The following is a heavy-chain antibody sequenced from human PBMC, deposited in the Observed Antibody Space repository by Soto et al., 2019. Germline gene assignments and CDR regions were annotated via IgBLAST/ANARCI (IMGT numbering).Heavy chain of an antibody. CDR2: IYYSGST. D-gene: IGHD3-10*01. CDR3: ARIYYYGSGNFFDY. CDR1: GGSVSSGSYY. J-gene: IGHJ4*02. Sequence: QVQLQESGPGLVKPSETLSLTYTVSGGSVSSGSYYWSWIRQPPGKGLEWIGYIYYSGSTNYNPSLKSRVTISVDTSKNQFSLKLSSVTAADTAVYYCARIYYYGSGNFFDYWGQGTLVTVSS. V-gene: IGHV4-61*01.